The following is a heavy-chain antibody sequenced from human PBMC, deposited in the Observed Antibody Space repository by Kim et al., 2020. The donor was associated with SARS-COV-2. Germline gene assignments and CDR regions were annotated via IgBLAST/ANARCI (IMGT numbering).Heavy chain of an antibody. CDR3: AKDRLVLRFLEWLSGETDY. CDR2: ISGSGGST. J-gene: IGHJ4*02. CDR1: GFTFSSYA. D-gene: IGHD3-3*01. Sequence: GGSLRLSCAASGFTFSSYAMSWVRQAPGKGLEWVSAISGSGGSTYYADSVKGRFTISRDNSKNTLYLQMNSLRAEDTAVYYCAKDRLVLRFLEWLSGETDYWGQGTLVTVSS. V-gene: IGHV3-23*01.